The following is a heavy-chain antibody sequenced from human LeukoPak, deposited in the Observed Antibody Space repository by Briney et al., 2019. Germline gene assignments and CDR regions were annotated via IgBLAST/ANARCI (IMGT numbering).Heavy chain of an antibody. D-gene: IGHD2-2*01. CDR1: GGTFSSYA. CDR2: IIPIFGTA. Sequence: GSSVKVSCKASGGTFSSYAISWVRQAPGQGLEWMGGIIPIFGTANYAQKFQGRVTITTDESTSTAYMELSSLRSEDTAVYYCARAPPGVPAMAYYYYYMDVWGKGTTVTVSS. J-gene: IGHJ6*03. V-gene: IGHV1-69*05. CDR3: ARAPPGVPAMAYYYYYMDV.